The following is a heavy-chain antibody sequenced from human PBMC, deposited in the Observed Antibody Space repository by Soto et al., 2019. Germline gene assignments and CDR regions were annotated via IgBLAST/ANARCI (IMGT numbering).Heavy chain of an antibody. J-gene: IGHJ4*02. CDR2: IYYSGST. CDR3: ACGYSGYVYFDY. V-gene: IGHV4-39*01. CDR1: GGSISSSSYY. D-gene: IGHD5-12*01. Sequence: SETLSLTCTVSGGSISSSSYYWGWIRQPPGKGLEWIGSIYYSGSTYYNPSLKSRVTISVDTSKNQFSLKLSSVTAADTAVYYCACGYSGYVYFDYWGQGTLVTVSS.